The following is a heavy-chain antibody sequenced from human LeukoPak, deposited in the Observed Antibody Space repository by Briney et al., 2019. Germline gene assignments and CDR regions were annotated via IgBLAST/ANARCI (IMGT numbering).Heavy chain of an antibody. J-gene: IGHJ3*01. CDR2: IRQDESEK. D-gene: IGHD3-10*01. V-gene: IGHV3-7*01. Sequence: GGSLRLSCTVSGFTFSSYWMTWVRHPPGKGLEWVANIRQDESEKYYADSVKGRFTISRDNAKNSLYLHMNSLRAEDTAVYYCARDSGSAYYYNPGTYYYDSFDFWGQGTTVTVSS. CDR3: ARDSGSAYYYNPGTYYYDSFDF. CDR1: GFTFSSYW.